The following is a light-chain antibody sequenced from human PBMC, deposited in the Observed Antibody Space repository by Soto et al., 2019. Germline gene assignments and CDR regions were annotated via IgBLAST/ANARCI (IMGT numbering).Light chain of an antibody. CDR3: SSYTITTTLV. CDR2: EVT. J-gene: IGLJ1*01. CDR1: SSDVGAYDY. V-gene: IGLV2-14*01. Sequence: QSALTQPASVSGSPGQSITISCTGTSSDVGAYDYVSWFQHYPGKAPKLMIYEVTNRPSGVSDRFSGSRSGNTASLTISGLQAEDEADYYCSSYTITTTLVFGSGTKLTVL.